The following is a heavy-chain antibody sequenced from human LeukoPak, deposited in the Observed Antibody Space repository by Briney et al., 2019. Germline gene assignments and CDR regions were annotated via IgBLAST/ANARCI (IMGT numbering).Heavy chain of an antibody. CDR3: ARREYCGGTSCYSAALDF. CDR1: GGSISGYC. D-gene: IGHD2-15*01. J-gene: IGHJ4*02. Sequence: SETLSLTCTVSGGSISGYCWGWIRQSPGKRLEWIGCIVYSGFTNYNPSLKSRVTISVDTSKNQFSLKLTSVTAADTAVYFCARREYCGGTSCYSAALDFWGQGILVTVSS. CDR2: IVYSGFT. V-gene: IGHV4-59*08.